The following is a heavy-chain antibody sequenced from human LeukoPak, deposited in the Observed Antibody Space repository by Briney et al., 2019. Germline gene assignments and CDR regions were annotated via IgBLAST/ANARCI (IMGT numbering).Heavy chain of an antibody. J-gene: IGHJ3*02. CDR1: GFTFSSSA. V-gene: IGHV3-23*01. CDR3: ARDSGRAASYI. CDR2: IGADGATT. D-gene: IGHD6-25*01. Sequence: HPGGSLRLSCAASGFTFSSSAMNWVRQAPGKGLEWVSHIGADGATTYYADSVKGRFTISRDNSKNTLYLQMNSLRAEDTAVYYCARDSGRAASYIWGQGTMVTVSS.